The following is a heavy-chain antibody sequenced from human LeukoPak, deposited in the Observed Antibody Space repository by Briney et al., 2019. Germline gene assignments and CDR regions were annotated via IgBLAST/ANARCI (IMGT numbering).Heavy chain of an antibody. Sequence: SETLSLTCSVSGGSISSDHWNWIRQTTGKGLEWIGCIYYSGRTYSNPSLKSRVTISVDMSKSQFSLRLTSVAAADTAVYYCARKNDFEIWGQGTLVTVSS. CDR2: IYYSGRT. V-gene: IGHV4-59*01. CDR3: ARKNDFEI. D-gene: IGHD2/OR15-2a*01. J-gene: IGHJ3*02. CDR1: GGSISSDH.